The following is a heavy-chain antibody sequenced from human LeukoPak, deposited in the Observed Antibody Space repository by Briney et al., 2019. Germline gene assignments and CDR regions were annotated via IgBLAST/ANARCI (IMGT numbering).Heavy chain of an antibody. Sequence: PGGSLRLSCAASGFTFSSYAMHWVRQAPGKGLEWVAVISYDGSNKYYADSVKGRFTISRDNSKNTLYLQMNSLRAEDTAVYYCARGVRKYYFDYWGQGTLVTVSS. CDR1: GFTFSSYA. CDR2: ISYDGSNK. V-gene: IGHV3-30*04. CDR3: ARGVRKYYFDY. J-gene: IGHJ4*02. D-gene: IGHD2-21*01.